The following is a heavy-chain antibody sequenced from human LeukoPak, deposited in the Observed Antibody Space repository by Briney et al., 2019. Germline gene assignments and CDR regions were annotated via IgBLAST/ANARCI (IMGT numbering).Heavy chain of an antibody. V-gene: IGHV3-21*01. D-gene: IGHD5-24*01. CDR3: ARDRDGYNFLDY. CDR2: ISSSSSYI. Sequence: GGPLRLSCAASGFTFSSYSMNWVRQAPGKGLEWVSSISSSSSYIYYADSVKGRFTISGDNAKNSLYLQMNSLRAEDTAVYYCARDRDGYNFLDYWGQGTLVTVSS. J-gene: IGHJ4*02. CDR1: GFTFSSYS.